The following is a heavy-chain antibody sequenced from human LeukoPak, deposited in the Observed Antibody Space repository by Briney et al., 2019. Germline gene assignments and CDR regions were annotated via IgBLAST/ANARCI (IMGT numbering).Heavy chain of an antibody. CDR1: GGTFSSYA. D-gene: IGHD4-17*01. CDR2: IIPIFGTA. CDR3: ARTLLNDYGDYYYYGMDV. Sequence: LVKVSCKASGGTFSSYAISWVRQAPGPGLEWMGGIIPIFGTANYAQKFQGRVTITADESTSTAYMELSSLRSEDTAVYYCARTLLNDYGDYYYYGMDVWGQGTTVTVSS. V-gene: IGHV1-69*13. J-gene: IGHJ6*02.